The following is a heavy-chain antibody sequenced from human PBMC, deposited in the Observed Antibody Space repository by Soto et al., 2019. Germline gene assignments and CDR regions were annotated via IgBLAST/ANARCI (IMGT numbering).Heavy chain of an antibody. CDR2: ISNRGRTT. D-gene: IGHD5-12*01. Sequence: PGGSLRLSCAASGFSFSGYAMSWIRQTPPQGLEWVSYISNRGRTTYYADSVKGRFTISRDNSKKSFYLQMDSLSAEDTGVYYWVKDGHPYDGYDYYFEYWGQGALVTVSS. J-gene: IGHJ4*02. V-gene: IGHV3-11*01. CDR1: GFSFSGYA. CDR3: VKDGHPYDGYDYYFEY.